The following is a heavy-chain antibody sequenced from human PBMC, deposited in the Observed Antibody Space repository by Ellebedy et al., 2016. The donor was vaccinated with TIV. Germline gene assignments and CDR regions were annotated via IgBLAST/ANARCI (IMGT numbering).Heavy chain of an antibody. CDR2: ISAYSGNT. J-gene: IGHJ3*02. CDR1: GYTFTSYG. CDR3: ARGMVRGIHDI. Sequence: ASVKVSCKASGYTFTSYGISWVRQAPGQGLEWMGWISAYSGNTDYAQKFQGRVTMTTDTSTSTAYMELRSLRSDDTAVHYCARGMVRGIHDIWGQGTMVTVSS. D-gene: IGHD3-10*01. V-gene: IGHV1-18*01.